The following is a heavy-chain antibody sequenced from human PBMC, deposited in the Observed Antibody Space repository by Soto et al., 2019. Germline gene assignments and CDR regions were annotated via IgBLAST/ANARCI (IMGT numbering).Heavy chain of an antibody. V-gene: IGHV2-5*01. CDR3: AHRVNMARGPYNYFGP. J-gene: IGHJ5*02. CDR2: IYWNDEK. Sequence: SGPTLVNPTQTLTLTCTFSGFSLTTGVGVGWIRQPPGKALEWLAIIYWNDEKPYNPSLKTRLTITKDTSKNQVVLTMTDMDPVDTATYYCAHRVNMARGPYNYFGPWGQGTLVTVS. CDR1: GFSLTTGVG. D-gene: IGHD3-10*01.